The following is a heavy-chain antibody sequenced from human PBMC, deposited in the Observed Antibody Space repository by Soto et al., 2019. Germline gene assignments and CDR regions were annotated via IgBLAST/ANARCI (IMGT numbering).Heavy chain of an antibody. Sequence: QVQLQESGPGLVKPSETLSLTCTVSGGSISSYYWSWIRQPPGKGLEWIGYIYYSGSTNYNPSLKSRVTISVDTSKNHFSLKLSSVTAADTAVYYCARGGRITIFGVVIPNTYVRGKGTTVTVSS. D-gene: IGHD3-3*01. CDR1: GGSISSYY. CDR2: IYYSGST. J-gene: IGHJ6*04. CDR3: ARGGRITIFGVVIPNTYV. V-gene: IGHV4-59*12.